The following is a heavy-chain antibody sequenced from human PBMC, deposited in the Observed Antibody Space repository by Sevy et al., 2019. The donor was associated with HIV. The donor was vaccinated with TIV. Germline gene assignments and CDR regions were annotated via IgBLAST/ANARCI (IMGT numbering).Heavy chain of an antibody. J-gene: IGHJ4*02. V-gene: IGHV3-74*01. CDR3: TGGTAGVFQY. CDR1: GFKFNIHW. CDR2: INSDGKIT. D-gene: IGHD6-25*01. Sequence: GGSLRLSCAASGFKFNIHWMHWVRQAPGKGLVCISRINSDGKITDYADSVKGRFAISRGNAKNTLYLQMDNLSDDDTAVYYCTGGTAGVFQYWGQGSLVTVSS.